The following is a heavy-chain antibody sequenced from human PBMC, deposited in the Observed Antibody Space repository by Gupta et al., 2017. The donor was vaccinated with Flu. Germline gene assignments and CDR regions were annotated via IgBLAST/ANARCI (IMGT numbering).Heavy chain of an antibody. V-gene: IGHV3-9*01. Sequence: EVQLVVSGGGLVQPGRSLRLSCAASGFTFDDYAMHWVRQAPGKGLEWVSGISWNSGSIGYADSVKGRFTISRDNAKNSLYLQMNSLRAEDTALYYCAKDTIGHDSSGYYFDYWGQGTLVTVSS. CDR2: ISWNSGSI. CDR3: AKDTIGHDSSGYYFDY. CDR1: GFTFDDYA. D-gene: IGHD3-22*01. J-gene: IGHJ4*02.